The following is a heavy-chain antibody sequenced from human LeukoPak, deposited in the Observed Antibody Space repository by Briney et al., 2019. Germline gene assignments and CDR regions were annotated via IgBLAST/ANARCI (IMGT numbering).Heavy chain of an antibody. V-gene: IGHV1-18*04. CDR1: GYTFTSYG. J-gene: IGHJ6*04. D-gene: IGHD2-15*01. CDR2: INAYNGNT. CDR3: ARACSGGSCYSNYYGMDV. Sequence: ASVKVSCKASGYTFTSYGISWVRQAPGQGLEWMGWINAYNGNTNYAQKLQGRVTMTTDTSTSTAYMELRSLRSDDTAVYYCARACSGGSCYSNYYGMDVWGKGTTVTVSS.